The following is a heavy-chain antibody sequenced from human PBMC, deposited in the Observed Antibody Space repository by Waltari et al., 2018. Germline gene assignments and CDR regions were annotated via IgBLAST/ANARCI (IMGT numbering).Heavy chain of an antibody. V-gene: IGHV3-15*01. Sequence: EVQLVESGGGLVKPGGSLRLSCAASGFTFSNAWMSWVRQAPGKGLEWVGRIKSKTDGGTTDYAAPVKGRFTISRDDSKNTLYLQMNSLKTEDTAVYYCTTGIVVVVAATSPFDYWGQGTLVTVSS. J-gene: IGHJ4*02. D-gene: IGHD2-15*01. CDR3: TTGIVVVVAATSPFDY. CDR1: GFTFSNAW. CDR2: IKSKTDGGTT.